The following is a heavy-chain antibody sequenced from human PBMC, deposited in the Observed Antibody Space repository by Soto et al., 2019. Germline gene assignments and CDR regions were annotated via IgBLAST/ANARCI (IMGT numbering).Heavy chain of an antibody. Sequence: LRLCCAASGFXFINYAMTWVRQPPGKGLEWVSAISGDGVYTYYADSVKGRFTTFRDNSKTTLYLQLSSLRREDTAIYYCAKNRMTGQAHYEFWGQGTPVTSPQ. CDR1: GFXFINYA. J-gene: IGHJ4*02. V-gene: IGHV3-23*01. CDR2: ISGDGVYT. D-gene: IGHD3-16*01. CDR3: AKNRMTGQAHYEF.